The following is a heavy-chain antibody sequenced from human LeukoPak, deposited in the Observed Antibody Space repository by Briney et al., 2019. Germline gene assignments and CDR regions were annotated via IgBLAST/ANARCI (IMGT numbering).Heavy chain of an antibody. Sequence: PGGSLRLSCAASGFTFSSYAMSWVRQAPGKGLEWVSAISANGGTTYYAGSVKGRFTVSRDKSKNTLSLQMNSLRVEDTAVYYCAKALGTYYYYFYYMDVWGKGTTVTVSS. J-gene: IGHJ6*03. CDR3: AKALGTYYYYFYYMDV. V-gene: IGHV3-23*01. CDR2: ISANGGTT. D-gene: IGHD1-26*01. CDR1: GFTFSSYA.